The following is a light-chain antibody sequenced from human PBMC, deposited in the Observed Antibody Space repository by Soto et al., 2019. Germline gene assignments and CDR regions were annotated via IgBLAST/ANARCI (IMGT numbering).Light chain of an antibody. J-gene: IGKJ1*01. V-gene: IGKV1-5*01. CDR1: QSISSW. CDR3: QQYNSDSKT. Sequence: DIQMTQSPSTLSASVGDRVTITCRASQSISSWLAWYQQKPGKAPKLLIYDASSLESGVPSRFSGSGSGTEFTLIISSVQPDDFAPYYCQQYNSDSKTFGQGTKVEIK. CDR2: DAS.